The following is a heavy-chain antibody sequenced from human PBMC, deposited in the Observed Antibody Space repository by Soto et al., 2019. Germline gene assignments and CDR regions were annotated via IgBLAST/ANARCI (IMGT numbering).Heavy chain of an antibody. Sequence: PGGSLRLSCAASGFTFSSYSMNWVRQAPGKGLEWVSSISSSSSYIYYADSVKGRFTISRDNAKNSLYLQMNSLRAEDTAVYYCARDAMTLRIAARPYYFDYWGQGTLVTVSS. J-gene: IGHJ4*02. CDR1: GFTFSSYS. V-gene: IGHV3-21*01. CDR2: ISSSSSYI. CDR3: ARDAMTLRIAARPYYFDY. D-gene: IGHD6-6*01.